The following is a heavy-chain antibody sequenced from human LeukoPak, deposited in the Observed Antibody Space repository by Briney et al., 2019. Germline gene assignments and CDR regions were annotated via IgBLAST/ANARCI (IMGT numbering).Heavy chain of an antibody. CDR1: GYTFTGYY. V-gene: IGHV1-2*02. D-gene: IGHD1-26*01. J-gene: IGHJ4*02. CDR2: INPYSGGP. CDR3: ARVGKVGATNGELDY. Sequence: EASVKVSCKASGYTFTGYYMHWVRQAPGQGLEWMGWINPYSGGPNYAQKFQGRVTMTRDTSISTAYMELSRLRSDDTAVYYCARVGKVGATNGELDYWGQGALVTVSS.